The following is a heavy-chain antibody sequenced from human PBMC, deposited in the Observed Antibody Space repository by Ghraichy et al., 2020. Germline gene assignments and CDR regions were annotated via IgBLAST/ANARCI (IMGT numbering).Heavy chain of an antibody. J-gene: IGHJ3*02. CDR2: INHSGST. Sequence: SQTLSLTCAVYGGSFSGYYWSWIRQPPGKGLEWIGEINHSGSTNYNPSLKSRVTISVDTSKNQFSLKLSSVTAADTAVYYCARVLWFGYAFDIWGQGTMVTVSS. D-gene: IGHD3-10*01. V-gene: IGHV4-34*01. CDR1: GGSFSGYY. CDR3: ARVLWFGYAFDI.